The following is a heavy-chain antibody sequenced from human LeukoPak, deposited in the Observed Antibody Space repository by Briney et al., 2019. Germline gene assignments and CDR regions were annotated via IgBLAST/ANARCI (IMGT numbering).Heavy chain of an antibody. D-gene: IGHD1/OR15-1a*01. CDR1: GYTFTTYT. Sequence: ASVKVSCKASGYTFTTYTLHWVRQAPRQSLEWVGWINPATGETKYSESFQDRVTITRDTSANTVFLELISLRSEDTALYFCARVSSHWHNSYSLDFWGQGSLITVSS. CDR2: INPATGET. CDR3: ARVSSHWHNSYSLDF. V-gene: IGHV1-3*01. J-gene: IGHJ4*02.